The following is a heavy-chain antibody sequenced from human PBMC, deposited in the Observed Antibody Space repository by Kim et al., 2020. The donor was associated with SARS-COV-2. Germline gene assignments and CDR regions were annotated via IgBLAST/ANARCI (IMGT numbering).Heavy chain of an antibody. D-gene: IGHD3-22*01. J-gene: IGHJ4*02. CDR2: ISWNSGSI. V-gene: IGHV3-9*01. Sequence: GGSLRLSCAASGFTFDGYAMHWVRQAPGKGLEWVSGISWNSGSIGYADSVKGRFTISRENARASLDLQMNSLREEDTALYYCAKGQNRDSSGYLDYWGQGTPVTVSS. CDR1: GFTFDGYA. CDR3: AKGQNRDSSGYLDY.